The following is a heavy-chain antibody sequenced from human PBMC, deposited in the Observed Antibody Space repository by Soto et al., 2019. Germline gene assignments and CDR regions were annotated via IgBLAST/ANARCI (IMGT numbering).Heavy chain of an antibody. CDR2: IYSGGST. V-gene: IGHV3-53*01. CDR1: GFTVSSNY. J-gene: IGHJ4*02. Sequence: PGGSLRLSCAASGFTVSSNYMSWVRQAPGKGLEWVSVIYSGGSTYYADSVKGRFTISRDNSKNTLYLQMNSLRAEDTAVYYCARGHYTAMVPFDYWGQGTLVTVSS. CDR3: ARGHYTAMVPFDY. D-gene: IGHD5-18*01.